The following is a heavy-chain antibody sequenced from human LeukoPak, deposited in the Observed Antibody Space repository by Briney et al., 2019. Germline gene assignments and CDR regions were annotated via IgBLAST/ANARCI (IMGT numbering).Heavy chain of an antibody. CDR3: ARDGRLHYLMDV. D-gene: IGHD5-12*01. Sequence: SVKVSCKASGYTFTSYGISWVRQAPGQGLEWMGGIIPIFGTANYAQKFQGRVTITADESTSTAYMELSSLRSEDTAVYYCARDGRLHYLMDVWGQGTTVTVSS. CDR2: IIPIFGTA. J-gene: IGHJ6*02. CDR1: GYTFTSYG. V-gene: IGHV1-69*13.